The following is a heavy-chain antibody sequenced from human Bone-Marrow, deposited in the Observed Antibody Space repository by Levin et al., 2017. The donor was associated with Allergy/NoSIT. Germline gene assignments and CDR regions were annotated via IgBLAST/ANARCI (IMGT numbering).Heavy chain of an antibody. Sequence: PSETLSLTCSVSGGSIDSDNYSWSWIRQPPGKGLEWIGYIWRSAAYQNPSLKNRVTISVDKSKNQLSLKLSSVTAADTAVYYCARDRAGSDSWGQGILVTVSS. CDR3: ARDRAGSDS. V-gene: IGHV4-30-2*01. CDR1: GGSIDSDNYS. D-gene: IGHD6-19*01. CDR2: IWRSAA. J-gene: IGHJ5*02.